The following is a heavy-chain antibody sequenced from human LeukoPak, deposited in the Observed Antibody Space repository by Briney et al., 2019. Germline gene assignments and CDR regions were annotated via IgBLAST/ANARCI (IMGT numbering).Heavy chain of an antibody. V-gene: IGHV1-69*05. D-gene: IGHD2-2*02. CDR2: IITMFGTA. CDR1: GGTFSSYA. CDR3: ARGRSGYCSSTSCYINNYYYYYMDV. Sequence: ASVTVSCKASGGTFSSYAISWVGQAPGQGVEWMGGIITMFGTANYAQKFQGGVTINTDESTSTAYMELSSLRSEDTAVYYCARGRSGYCSSTSCYINNYYYYYMDVWGKGTTVTVSS. J-gene: IGHJ6*03.